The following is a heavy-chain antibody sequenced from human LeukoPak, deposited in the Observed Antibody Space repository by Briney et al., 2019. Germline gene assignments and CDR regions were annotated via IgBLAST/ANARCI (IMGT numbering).Heavy chain of an antibody. CDR1: GGSISSSSYY. D-gene: IGHD3-10*01. Sequence: SETLSLTCTVSGGSISSSSYYWSWIRQPPGKGLEWIGYIYYSGSTNYNPSLKSRVTISVDTSKNQFSLKLSSVTAADTAVYYCARGYYGSGSSIDYWGQGTLVTVSS. CDR3: ARGYYGSGSSIDY. V-gene: IGHV4-61*01. J-gene: IGHJ4*02. CDR2: IYYSGST.